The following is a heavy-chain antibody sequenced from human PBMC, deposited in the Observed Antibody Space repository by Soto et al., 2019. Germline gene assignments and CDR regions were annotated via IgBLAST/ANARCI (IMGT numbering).Heavy chain of an antibody. D-gene: IGHD3-16*02. CDR3: VRDVPQESWGSGPDFIVGGSGRFDP. V-gene: IGHV4-4*02. Sequence: QVHLQESGPGLVKPSGTLSLTCAVSGASISRSNWWSWVRQSPGKGLEWIGEIYHSGTTNYNPSLKSRVTISVDRSNNQFSLILRSVTAADAAIYYCVRDVPQESWGSGPDFIVGGSGRFDPWGQGTLVTVSS. J-gene: IGHJ5*02. CDR1: GASISRSNW. CDR2: IYHSGTT.